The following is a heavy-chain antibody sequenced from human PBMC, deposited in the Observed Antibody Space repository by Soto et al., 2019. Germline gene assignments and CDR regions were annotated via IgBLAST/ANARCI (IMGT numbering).Heavy chain of an antibody. V-gene: IGHV1-69*13. J-gene: IGHJ6*02. CDR1: GYTFTSYD. Sequence: SVKVSCKASGYTFTSYDISWVRQAPGQGLEWMGGIIPIFGTANYAQKFQGRVTITADESTSTAYMELSSLRSEDTAVYYCARDHAYYYDSSGYHYYYYYGMDVWGQGTTVTVSS. CDR3: ARDHAYYYDSSGYHYYYYYGMDV. D-gene: IGHD3-22*01. CDR2: IIPIFGTA.